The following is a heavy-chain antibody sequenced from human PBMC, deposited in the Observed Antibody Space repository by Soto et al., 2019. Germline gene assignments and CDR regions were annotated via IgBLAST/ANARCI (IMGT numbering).Heavy chain of an antibody. CDR3: ARDKALSGFDY. Sequence: QVQLVESGGGVVPPGRSLRLSCAASGFTFSSYGMHWVRQAPGKGLEWVAVIWYDGSNKYYADSVKGRFTISRDNSKNTLYLQMNSLRAEDTAVYYCARDKALSGFDYWGQGTLVTVSS. CDR1: GFTFSSYG. J-gene: IGHJ4*02. CDR2: IWYDGSNK. D-gene: IGHD2-2*01. V-gene: IGHV3-33*01.